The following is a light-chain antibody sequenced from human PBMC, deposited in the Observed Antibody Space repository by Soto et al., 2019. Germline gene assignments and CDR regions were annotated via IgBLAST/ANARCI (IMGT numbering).Light chain of an antibody. Sequence: IQMTQSPSSLSASVGDRVTITCRAIQIISNYLNWYQQKPGKAPKLLIYAASSLQSGVPSRFSGSGSGTDFTLTINNLQPEDFATYYCQQSYGAPWAFGQGTKVEVK. CDR1: QIISNY. CDR2: AAS. V-gene: IGKV1-39*01. J-gene: IGKJ1*01. CDR3: QQSYGAPWA.